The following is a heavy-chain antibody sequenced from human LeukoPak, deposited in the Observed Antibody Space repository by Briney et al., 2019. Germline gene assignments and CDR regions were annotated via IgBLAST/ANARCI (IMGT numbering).Heavy chain of an antibody. Sequence: GGSLRLSCAAFGSTLSSYAMSWVRQAPGKGLEYVSTISAGGGSTFYADSMKGRSTISRDNSRSTVYLQMNSLRVEDTAVYYCARGGGLLWLGEFPNCFDTWGQGTLVTVSS. CDR1: GSTLSSYA. CDR3: ARGGGLLWLGEFPNCFDT. D-gene: IGHD3-10*01. V-gene: IGHV3-23*01. J-gene: IGHJ5*02. CDR2: ISAGGGST.